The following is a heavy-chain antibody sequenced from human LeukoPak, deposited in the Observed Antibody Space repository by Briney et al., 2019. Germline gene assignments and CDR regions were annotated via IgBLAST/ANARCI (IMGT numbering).Heavy chain of an antibody. J-gene: IGHJ4*02. CDR3: AREHSFAGEFDY. Sequence: PGGSLRLSCAASEFTFSNYWMSWVRQAPGKGLEWVANIKQDGSEKYYVDSVKGRFTISRDNAKNSLYLQMNSLRAEDTAVYYCAREHSFAGEFDYWGQGTLVTVSS. CDR2: IKQDGSEK. CDR1: EFTFSNYW. D-gene: IGHD3-10*01. V-gene: IGHV3-7*01.